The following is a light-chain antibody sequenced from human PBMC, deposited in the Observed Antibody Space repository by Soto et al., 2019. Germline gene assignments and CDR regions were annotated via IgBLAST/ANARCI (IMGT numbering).Light chain of an antibody. CDR1: QSVSNN. J-gene: IGKJ5*01. CDR3: QQYNDWPPIT. CDR2: YAS. V-gene: IGKV3-15*01. Sequence: EIMMTQSPATLSVSPGESATLSCRDSQSVSNNLAWYQHKPGQAPRLLIYYASTRATGIPARFSGSGSGTEFTLTISSLQSEDFALYYCQQYNDWPPITFGQGTRLEIK.